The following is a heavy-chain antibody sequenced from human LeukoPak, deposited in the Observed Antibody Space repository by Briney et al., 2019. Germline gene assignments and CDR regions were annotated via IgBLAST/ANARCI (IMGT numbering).Heavy chain of an antibody. CDR3: ARDQYCSSTSCYNWVDY. CDR2: ISAYNGNT. Sequence: ASVKVSCKASGYTFTSHGISWVRQAPGQGLEWMGWISAYNGNTNYAQKIQGRVTMTTDTSTSTAYMELRSLRSDDTAVYYCARDQYCSSTSCYNWVDYWGQGTLVTVSS. J-gene: IGHJ4*02. CDR1: GYTFTSHG. V-gene: IGHV1-18*01. D-gene: IGHD2-2*02.